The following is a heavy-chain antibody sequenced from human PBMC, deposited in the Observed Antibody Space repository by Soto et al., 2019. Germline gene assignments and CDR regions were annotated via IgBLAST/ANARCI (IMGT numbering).Heavy chain of an antibody. CDR3: AKMDGMVPWAYSFDY. Sequence: EVQVLESGGGLVQPGGSLRLSCAATGFTFSDFAMSWVRQAPGKGLEWVSRIYGGGNGPHYADSVKGRVTISRDNSKNTLYLQMNSLRAEDTAVYYCAKMDGMVPWAYSFDYWGQGTLVTVSS. CDR2: IYGGGNGP. D-gene: IGHD3-10*01. V-gene: IGHV3-23*01. J-gene: IGHJ4*02. CDR1: GFTFSDFA.